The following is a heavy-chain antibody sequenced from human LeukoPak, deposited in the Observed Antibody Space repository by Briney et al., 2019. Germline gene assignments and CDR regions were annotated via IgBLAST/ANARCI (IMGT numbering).Heavy chain of an antibody. D-gene: IGHD3-3*01. Sequence: GGSLRLSCAASGFTFDRHTMHWVRQPPGKGPEWVSLIGWDGTNIDYADSVKGRFTISRDNSKNFVYLQMHSLRTEDTALYCCTKDMEWGMDVWGQGTTVIVSS. CDR3: TKDMEWGMDV. CDR1: GFTFDRHT. CDR2: IGWDGTNI. J-gene: IGHJ6*02. V-gene: IGHV3-43*01.